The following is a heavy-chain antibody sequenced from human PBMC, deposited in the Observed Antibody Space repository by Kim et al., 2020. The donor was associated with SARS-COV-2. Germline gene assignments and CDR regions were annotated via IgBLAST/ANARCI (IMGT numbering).Heavy chain of an antibody. D-gene: IGHD1-26*01. CDR2: IYYSGST. V-gene: IGHV4-59*01. Sequence: SETLSLTCTVSGGSISSYYWSWIRQPPGKGLEWIGYIYYSGSTNYNPSLKSRVTISVDTSKNQFSLKLSSVTAADTAVYYCARVRGGGATKAYYFDYWGQGTLVTVSS. CDR3: ARVRGGGATKAYYFDY. J-gene: IGHJ4*02. CDR1: GGSISSYY.